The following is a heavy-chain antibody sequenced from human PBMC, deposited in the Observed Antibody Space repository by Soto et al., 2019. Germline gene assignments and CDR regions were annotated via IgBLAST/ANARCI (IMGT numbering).Heavy chain of an antibody. Sequence: ASVKVSCKASGYTFTSYDINWVRQATGQGLEWMGWMNPNSGNTGYAQKFQGRVTMTRNTSISTAYMELSSLRPEDTAVYYCARWGVGFPYYYYMDVWGKGTTVTVSS. CDR2: MNPNSGNT. CDR1: GYTFTSYD. J-gene: IGHJ6*03. D-gene: IGHD3-16*01. CDR3: ARWGVGFPYYYYMDV. V-gene: IGHV1-8*01.